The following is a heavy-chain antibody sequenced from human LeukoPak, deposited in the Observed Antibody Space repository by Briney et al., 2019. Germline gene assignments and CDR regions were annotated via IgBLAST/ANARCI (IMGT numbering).Heavy chain of an antibody. CDR2: INTNTGNP. D-gene: IGHD2-2*01. Sequence: GASVKVSCKASGYTFTSYAMNWVRQAPGQGLEWMGWINTNTGNPTYAQGFTGRFVFSLDTSVSTAYLQISSLKAEDTAVYYCARGPRGSSTSLYYYYGMDVWGPGTTVTVSS. V-gene: IGHV7-4-1*02. CDR1: GYTFTSYA. J-gene: IGHJ6*02. CDR3: ARGPRGSSTSLYYYYGMDV.